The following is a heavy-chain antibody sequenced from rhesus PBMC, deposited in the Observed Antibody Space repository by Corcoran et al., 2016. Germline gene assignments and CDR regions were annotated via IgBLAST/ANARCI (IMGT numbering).Heavy chain of an antibody. Sequence: QVKLQQWGEGLVKPSETLSLTCAVYGGSINGYYYWSWVRQAPGKGPVGIGNIDGNSASTNYNPSLKNRVTISKDTSKNQFSLKLSSVTAADTAVYYCARDAYENRVTTGEYFEFWGQGALVTVSS. CDR3: ARDAYENRVTTGEYFEF. D-gene: IGHD4-23*01. CDR2: IDGNSAST. CDR1: GGSINGYYY. J-gene: IGHJ1*01. V-gene: IGHV4-73*01.